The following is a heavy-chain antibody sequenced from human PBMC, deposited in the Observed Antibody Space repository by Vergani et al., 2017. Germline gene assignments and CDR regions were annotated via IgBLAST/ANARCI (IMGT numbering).Heavy chain of an antibody. CDR3: AKRDKLINYGMDV. CDR1: GFTVSSNY. CDR2: IYSGGST. Sequence: EVQLVESGGGLVKPGGSLRLSCAASGFTVSSNYMSWVRQAPGKGLEWVSVIYSGGSTYYADSVKGRFTISRDNSKNTLYLQMNSLRAEDTAVYYCAKRDKLINYGMDVWGQGTTVTVSS. J-gene: IGHJ6*02. V-gene: IGHV3-66*02. D-gene: IGHD3-16*01.